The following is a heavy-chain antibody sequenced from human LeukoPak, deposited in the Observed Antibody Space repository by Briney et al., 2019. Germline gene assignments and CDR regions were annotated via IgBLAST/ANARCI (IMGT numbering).Heavy chain of an antibody. D-gene: IGHD3-22*01. Sequence: SETLSLTCAVYGGSFSGYYWSWIRQPPGRGLEWIGEINHSGSTNYNPSLKSRVTISVDTSKNQFSLKLSSVTAADTAVYYCARAPYYYDSSGQNYWGQGTLVTVSS. J-gene: IGHJ4*02. CDR3: ARAPYYYDSSGQNY. CDR2: INHSGST. V-gene: IGHV4-34*01. CDR1: GGSFSGYY.